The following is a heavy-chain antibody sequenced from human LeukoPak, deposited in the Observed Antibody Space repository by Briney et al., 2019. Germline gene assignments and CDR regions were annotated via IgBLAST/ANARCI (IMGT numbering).Heavy chain of an antibody. D-gene: IGHD1-26*01. Sequence: SETLSLTCTVSGGSISSYYWSWIRQPAGKGLEWIGRIYTSGNTNYNPSLKSRVTMSVDTSKNQFSLKLSSVTAADTAVYYCARAMVGATMNWFDPWGQGTLVTVSS. J-gene: IGHJ5*02. CDR3: ARAMVGATMNWFDP. CDR2: IYTSGNT. CDR1: GGSISSYY. V-gene: IGHV4-4*07.